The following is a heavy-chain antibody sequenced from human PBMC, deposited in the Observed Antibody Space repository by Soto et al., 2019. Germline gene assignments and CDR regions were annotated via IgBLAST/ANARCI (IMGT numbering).Heavy chain of an antibody. V-gene: IGHV4-38-2*01. CDR3: ARSSLRGVFDP. Sequence: NPSETLSLTCGVSGYSISRGFYWDWIRQPPGKGLEWIGRIYQSGTTSYNPSLKGRVTISVDTSKNQFYLKVNSVTAADTAVYYCARSSLRGVFDPWGQGTLVTVSS. CDR2: IYQSGTT. D-gene: IGHD3-10*01. J-gene: IGHJ5*02. CDR1: GYSISRGFY.